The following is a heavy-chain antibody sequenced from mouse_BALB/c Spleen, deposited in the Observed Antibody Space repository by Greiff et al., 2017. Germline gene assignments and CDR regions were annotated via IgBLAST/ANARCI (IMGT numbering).Heavy chain of an antibody. J-gene: IGHJ2*01. CDR3: ARWDGYDGGADY. D-gene: IGHD2-2*01. Sequence: QVQLQQSGAELARPGASVKLSCKASGYTFTSYWMQWVKQRPGQGLEWIGAIYPGDGDTRYTQKFKGKATLTADKSSSTAYMQLSSLASEDSAVYYCARWDGYDGGADYWGQGTTLTVSS. V-gene: IGHV1-87*01. CDR2: IYPGDGDT. CDR1: GYTFTSYW.